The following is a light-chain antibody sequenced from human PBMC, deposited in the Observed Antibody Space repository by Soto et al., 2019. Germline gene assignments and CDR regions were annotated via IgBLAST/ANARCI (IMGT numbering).Light chain of an antibody. CDR1: QSLSSN. CDR2: GAS. V-gene: IGKV3-15*01. J-gene: IGKJ5*01. CDR3: QQYNNWPPIT. Sequence: IVLTQSPATLSVSPGDRATLSCRASQSLSSNLAWYRQTPGQAPRLLIYGASTRATGIPARFSGSGSGTEFTLTISSLRSEDFAVYYCQQYNNWPPITFGQGTRLEIK.